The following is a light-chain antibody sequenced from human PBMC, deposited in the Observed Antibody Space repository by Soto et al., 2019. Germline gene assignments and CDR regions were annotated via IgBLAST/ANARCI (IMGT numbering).Light chain of an antibody. CDR1: QSVSGW. V-gene: IGKV1-5*01. CDR3: QQYDTLPPYT. Sequence: DIQMTQSPSTLSASVGDTVTVTCRASQSVSGWLAWYQQKPGKAPRLLIYDASNLEIGVPSRFSGSGSGTDFTFTISNLQPEDIATYYCQQYDTLPPYTFGQGTKVDIK. CDR2: DAS. J-gene: IGKJ2*01.